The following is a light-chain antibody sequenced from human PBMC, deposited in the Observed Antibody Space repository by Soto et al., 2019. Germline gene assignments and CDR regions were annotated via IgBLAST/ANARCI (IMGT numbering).Light chain of an antibody. Sequence: EIVLTQSPGTLSLSPGEGATLSCRASQIVRSTYLAWFQQKPGQAPRLLIYGASTRATGIPDRFSGSGSGTDFTLTISGLEPTDFALYYCRQYDITPPNTFGGGTKVDIK. CDR1: QIVRSTY. V-gene: IGKV3-20*01. J-gene: IGKJ4*01. CDR3: RQYDITPPNT. CDR2: GAS.